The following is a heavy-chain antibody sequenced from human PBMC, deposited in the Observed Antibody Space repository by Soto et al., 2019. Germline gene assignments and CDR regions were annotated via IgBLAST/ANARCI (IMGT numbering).Heavy chain of an antibody. J-gene: IGHJ4*02. CDR3: ARDLYDYVWGSYRPNFDY. D-gene: IGHD3-16*02. CDR1: GFTFSSYA. CDR2: ISYDGSNK. Sequence: PGGSLRLSCAASGFTFSSYAMHWVRQAPGKGLEWVAVISYDGSNKYYADSVKGRFTISRDNSKNTLYLQMNSLRAEDTAVYYCARDLYDYVWGSYRPNFDYWGQGTLVTVSS. V-gene: IGHV3-30-3*01.